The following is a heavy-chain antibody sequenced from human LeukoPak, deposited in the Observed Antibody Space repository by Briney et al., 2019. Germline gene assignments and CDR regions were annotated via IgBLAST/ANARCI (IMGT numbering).Heavy chain of an antibody. Sequence: PGGSLRLSCTASGFTFGDYDMSWFRQAPGKGLEWVGFIRSKAYGGTTEYAASVKGRFTISRDDSKSIAYLQMNSLKTEDTAVYYCQIRGVGHFSFDYWGQGTLVTVSS. CDR3: QIRGVGHFSFDY. V-gene: IGHV3-49*03. D-gene: IGHD1-26*01. CDR1: GFTFGDYD. J-gene: IGHJ4*02. CDR2: IRSKAYGGTT.